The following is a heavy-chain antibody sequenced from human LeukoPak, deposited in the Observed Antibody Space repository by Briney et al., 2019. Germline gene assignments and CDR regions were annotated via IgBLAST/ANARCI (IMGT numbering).Heavy chain of an antibody. V-gene: IGHV3-23*01. CDR3: AKDLQWQDKTYFDY. CDR2: ISGSGGST. J-gene: IGHJ4*02. CDR1: GFTFSSNA. D-gene: IGHD6-19*01. Sequence: PGGSLRLSCAASGFTFSSNAMSWVRQAPGKGLEWVSAISGSGGSTYYADSVKGRFTISRDNSKNTLYLQMNSLRAEDTAVYYCAKDLQWQDKTYFDYWGQGTLVTVSS.